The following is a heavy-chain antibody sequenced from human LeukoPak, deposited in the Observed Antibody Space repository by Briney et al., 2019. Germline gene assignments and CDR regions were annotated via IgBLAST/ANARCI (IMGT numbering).Heavy chain of an antibody. CDR3: ARRTTVTTIDY. J-gene: IGHJ4*02. CDR2: INGDGSTT. V-gene: IGHV3-74*01. D-gene: IGHD4-17*01. Sequence: GGSLRLSCAASGFMFSSYWMHWVRHAPGKGLVWVSRINGDGSTTSYADSVKGRFTISRDNARNTLYLQMNSLRAEDTAVYYCARRTTVTTIDYWGQGTLVTVSS. CDR1: GFMFSSYW.